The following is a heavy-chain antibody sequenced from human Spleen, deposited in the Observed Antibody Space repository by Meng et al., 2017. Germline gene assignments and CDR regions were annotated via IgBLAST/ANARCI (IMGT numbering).Heavy chain of an antibody. CDR1: GFTFSAYW. CDR3: ARGRGYSFGYYDNFDF. CDR2: IKEDGSEK. D-gene: IGHD5-18*01. Sequence: GESLKISCAASGFTFSAYWMSWVRQAPGKGLEWLASIKEDGSEKKYVDSVKGRITISRDNAKNSLYVRMNSLRVEDTAVYHCARGRGYSFGYYDNFDFWGQGTLVTVSS. J-gene: IGHJ4*02. V-gene: IGHV3-7*01.